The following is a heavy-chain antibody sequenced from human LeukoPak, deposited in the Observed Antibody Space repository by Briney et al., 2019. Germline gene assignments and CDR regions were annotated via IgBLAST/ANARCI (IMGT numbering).Heavy chain of an antibody. D-gene: IGHD2-2*02. V-gene: IGHV3-7*01. CDR2: IKQDGSEI. CDR1: GFTFSNYW. Sequence: HPGGSLRLSCAAAGFTFSNYWMSWVRQAPGKGLEWVANIKQDGSEIYYVDSVKGRFIISRDNAKNSLHLQLNSLRAEDTAVYHCARMYCSTTSCYTDAFDIWGQGTMVTVSS. CDR3: ARMYCSTTSCYTDAFDI. J-gene: IGHJ3*02.